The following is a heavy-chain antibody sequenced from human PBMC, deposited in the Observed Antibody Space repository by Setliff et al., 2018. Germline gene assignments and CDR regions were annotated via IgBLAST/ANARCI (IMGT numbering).Heavy chain of an antibody. D-gene: IGHD6-13*01. CDR3: ARVGDSSSWNY. CDR2: IIPIFGTA. CDR1: GYTFTSYY. Sequence: SVKVSCKASGYTFTSYYMHWVRQAPGQGLEWMGGIIPIFGTANYAQKLQGRVTITTDESTSTAYMELSSLRSEDTAVYYCARVGDSSSWNYWGQGTLVTVSS. J-gene: IGHJ4*02. V-gene: IGHV1-69*05.